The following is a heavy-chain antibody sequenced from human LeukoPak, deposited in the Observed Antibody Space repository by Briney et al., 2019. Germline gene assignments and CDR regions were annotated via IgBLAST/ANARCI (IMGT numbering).Heavy chain of an antibody. D-gene: IGHD4-17*01. Sequence: SSETLSLTCTVSGGSISSYYWSWVRQAPGKGLEWVANIKQDGSEKYYVDSVKGRFTISRDNAKNSLYLQMNSLRAEDTAVYYCARGRTTIDYWGQGTLVTVSS. CDR1: GGSISSYY. CDR2: IKQDGSEK. V-gene: IGHV3-7*01. CDR3: ARGRTTIDY. J-gene: IGHJ4*02.